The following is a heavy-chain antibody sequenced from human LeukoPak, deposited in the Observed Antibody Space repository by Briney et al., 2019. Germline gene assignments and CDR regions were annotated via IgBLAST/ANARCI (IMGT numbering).Heavy chain of an antibody. CDR1: GGSISSSNW. Sequence: SETLSLTCAVSGGSISSSNWWSWVRQPPGKGLEWIGEIYHSGSTNYNPSLKSRVTISVDTSKNQFSLRLSSVTAADTAVYYCARGGDKGDIVVVTATPYYFDYWGQGTLVTVSS. CDR2: IYHSGST. J-gene: IGHJ4*02. CDR3: ARGGDKGDIVVVTATPYYFDY. D-gene: IGHD2-21*02. V-gene: IGHV4-4*02.